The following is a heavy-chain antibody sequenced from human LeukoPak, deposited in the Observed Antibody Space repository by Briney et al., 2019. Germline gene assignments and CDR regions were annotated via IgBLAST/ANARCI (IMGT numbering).Heavy chain of an antibody. CDR1: GGSISSYY. J-gene: IGHJ4*02. Sequence: PSETLSLTCAVSGGSISSYYWSWIRQPPGKGLEWIGYIYYSGSTNYNPSLKSRVTISVDTSKNQFSLKLSSVTAADTAVYYCASGTWFGELPLDYWGQGTLVTVSS. CDR3: ASGTWFGELPLDY. D-gene: IGHD3-10*01. V-gene: IGHV4-59*12. CDR2: IYYSGST.